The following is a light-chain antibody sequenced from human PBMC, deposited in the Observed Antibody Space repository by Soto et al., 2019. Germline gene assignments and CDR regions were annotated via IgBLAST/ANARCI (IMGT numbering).Light chain of an antibody. CDR2: DAS. CDR1: QSVRSN. Sequence: EKLMTQSPATLSLSPGEISTLSCRASQSVRSNLAWYQQKPGQPPRLLIYDASTRATGIPSRFSGSGSGTEFTLTISSLKSEDFAVYYCQQYDNWPRTFGQGTKVDIK. CDR3: QQYDNWPRT. V-gene: IGKV3-15*01. J-gene: IGKJ1*01.